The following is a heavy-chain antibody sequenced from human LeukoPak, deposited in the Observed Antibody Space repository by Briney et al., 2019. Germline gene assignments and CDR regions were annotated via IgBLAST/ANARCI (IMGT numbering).Heavy chain of an antibody. CDR1: GYTFTGYY. D-gene: IGHD2-2*01. V-gene: IGHV1-2*06. J-gene: IGHJ5*02. CDR3: AREIVPAAPAYNWFDP. CDR2: INPNSGGT. Sequence: ASVKVSCKASGYTFTGYYMHWVRQAPGQGLEWMGRINPNSGGTNYAQKFQGRVTMTRDTSISTAYMELSRLRSDDTAVYYCAREIVPAAPAYNWFDPWGQGTLVTVSS.